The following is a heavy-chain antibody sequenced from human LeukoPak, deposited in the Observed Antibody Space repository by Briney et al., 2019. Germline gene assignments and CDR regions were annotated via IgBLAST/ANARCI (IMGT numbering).Heavy chain of an antibody. CDR1: GFTFDDYA. V-gene: IGHV3-9*01. CDR3: AKDLRRYSSSWYRAFDI. CDR2: ISWNSGTI. Sequence: GGSLRLSCAASGFTFDDYAMHWVRQAPGKGLEWVSGISWNSGTIGFADSVKGRFTISRDNGKKSLYLQMNSLRAEDTAFYYCAKDLRRYSSSWYRAFDIWGQGTMVTVSS. D-gene: IGHD6-13*01. J-gene: IGHJ3*02.